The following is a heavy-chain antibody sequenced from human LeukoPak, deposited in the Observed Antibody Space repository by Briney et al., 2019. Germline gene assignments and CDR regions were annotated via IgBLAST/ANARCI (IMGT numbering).Heavy chain of an antibody. J-gene: IGHJ6*02. CDR2: ISSSGSTI. Sequence: GGSLRLSCAASGFTFSDYYMSWVRQAPGKGLEGGSYISSSGSTIYYADPVKGRFTISRDNPKNSLYLQMNSLRAEDTAVYYCARVDYAYGMDVWGQGTTVTVSS. V-gene: IGHV3-11*01. CDR1: GFTFSDYY. CDR3: ARVDYAYGMDV.